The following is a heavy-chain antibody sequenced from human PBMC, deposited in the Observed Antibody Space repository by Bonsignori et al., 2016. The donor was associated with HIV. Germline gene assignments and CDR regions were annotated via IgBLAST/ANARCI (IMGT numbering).Heavy chain of an antibody. D-gene: IGHD5-18*01. CDR2: ITSSGYST. J-gene: IGHJ4*02. V-gene: IGHV3-23*01. CDR1: GFTFSSHG. Sequence: GGSLRLSCAASGFTFSSHGMSWVRQAPGKGLEWVSLITSSGYSTYYADSVKGRFTISRDNFKNTVYLQMHSLRVEDTAVYYCARDSGDSHRTYYFDYWGQGALVTVSS. CDR3: ARDSGDSHRTYYFDY.